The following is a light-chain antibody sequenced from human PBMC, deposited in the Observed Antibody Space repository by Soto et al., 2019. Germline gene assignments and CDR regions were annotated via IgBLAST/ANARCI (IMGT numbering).Light chain of an antibody. CDR2: GAS. J-gene: IGKJ5*01. CDR1: QNVAGN. V-gene: IGKV3-15*01. Sequence: EIVMTQSPATLSVSPGETATLSCRASQNVAGNLAWYQQIPGQVPRLLIYGASTRATGIPARFGGSGSGTDFTLTISSLQTEDFAVYYCQQYNDWPPITFGQGTRLEIK. CDR3: QQYNDWPPIT.